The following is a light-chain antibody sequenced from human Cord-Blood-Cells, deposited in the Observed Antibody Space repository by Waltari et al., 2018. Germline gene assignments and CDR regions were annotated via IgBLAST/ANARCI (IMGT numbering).Light chain of an antibody. CDR1: XSDVGGXNX. CDR3: SSYTSSSTLWV. CDR2: EVS. Sequence: QSALTQPASVSGSPGXSXXXXXXGTXSDVGGXNXVXCYQQHPGKAPKLMIYEVSHRPSGVSNRFSGSKSGNTASLTISGLQAEDEADYYCSSYTSSSTLWVFGGGTKLTVL. J-gene: IGLJ3*02. V-gene: IGLV2-14*01.